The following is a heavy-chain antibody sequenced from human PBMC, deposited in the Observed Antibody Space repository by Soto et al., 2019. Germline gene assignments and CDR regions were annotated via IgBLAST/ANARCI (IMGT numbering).Heavy chain of an antibody. CDR3: ARHLLWSGSLIDY. Sequence: SETLSLTYTVSGGSISSSSYYWGWIRQPPGKGLEWIGSIYYSGSTYYNPSLKSRVTISVDTSKNQFSLKLSSVTAADTAVYYCARHLLWSGSLIDYWGQGTLVTVSS. V-gene: IGHV4-39*01. CDR2: IYYSGST. CDR1: GGSISSSSYY. J-gene: IGHJ4*02. D-gene: IGHD3-3*01.